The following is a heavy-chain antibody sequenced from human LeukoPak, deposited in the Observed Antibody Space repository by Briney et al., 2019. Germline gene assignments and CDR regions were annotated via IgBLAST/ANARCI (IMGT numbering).Heavy chain of an antibody. V-gene: IGHV1-69*06. D-gene: IGHD4-17*01. CDR1: GGTSSSYA. Sequence: SVKVSCKASGGTSSSYAISWVRQAPGQGLEWMGGIIPIFGTANYAQKFQGRVTITAVKSTSTAYMELSSLRSEDTAVYYCARGYNDYGDYVYGDWGQGTLVTVSS. CDR2: IIPIFGTA. J-gene: IGHJ4*02. CDR3: ARGYNDYGDYVYGD.